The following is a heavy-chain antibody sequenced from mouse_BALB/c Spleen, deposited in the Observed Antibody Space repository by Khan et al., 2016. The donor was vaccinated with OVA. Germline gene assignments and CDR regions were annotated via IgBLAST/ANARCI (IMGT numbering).Heavy chain of an antibody. CDR3: ASHLTGSFAY. D-gene: IGHD4-1*01. J-gene: IGHJ3*01. CDR2: ISSGGDYT. CDR1: GFTFSSYS. V-gene: IGHV5-6*01. Sequence: EVKLMESGGDLVKPGGSLKLSCAASGFTFSSYSMSWVRQTPDKRLEWVATISSGGDYTYYPDSVKGRFTISRDNAKTTLYLQMSSLKSEDTAMCYCASHLTGSFAYWGQGTLVTVSA.